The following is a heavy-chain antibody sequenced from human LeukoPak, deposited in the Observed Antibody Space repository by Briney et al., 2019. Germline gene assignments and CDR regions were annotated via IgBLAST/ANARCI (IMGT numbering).Heavy chain of an antibody. V-gene: IGHV3-33*08. CDR2: IWYDGSNK. D-gene: IGHD2-15*01. CDR3: ARDRAATPDY. J-gene: IGHJ4*02. Sequence: PGGSLRLSCAASGFTFSSYSMNWVRQAPGKGLEWVAVIWYDGSNKYYADSVKGRFTISRDNSKNTPYLQMNSLRAEDTAVYYCARDRAATPDYWGQGTLVTVSS. CDR1: GFTFSSYS.